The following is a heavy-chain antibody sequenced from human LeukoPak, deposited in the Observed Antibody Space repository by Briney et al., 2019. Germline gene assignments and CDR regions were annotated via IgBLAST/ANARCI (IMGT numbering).Heavy chain of an antibody. CDR1: GYSFTSYW. D-gene: IGHD2-2*01. CDR2: IYPGDSDT. CDR3: ARGPSLSSSHY. Sequence: GESLKISCEGSGYSFTSYWIGWVRQMPGKGLEWMGIIYPGDSDTRYSPSFQGQATISADKSITTAYLQWSSLKASDAAMYYCARGPSLSSSHYWGQGTLVTVSS. J-gene: IGHJ4*02. V-gene: IGHV5-51*01.